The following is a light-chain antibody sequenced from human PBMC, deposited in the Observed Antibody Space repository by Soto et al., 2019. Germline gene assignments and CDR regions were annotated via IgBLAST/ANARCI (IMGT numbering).Light chain of an antibody. CDR3: QQSFT. V-gene: IGKV1-5*03. J-gene: IGKJ3*01. CDR1: QSISSW. CDR2: KAS. Sequence: DIQMTQSPSTLSASVGDRVTITCRASQSISSWLAWYQQKPGKAPKLLIYKASSLESGVPSRFSGSGSGTEFTLTISSLQHDDFATYYCQQSFTFGPGTNVDIK.